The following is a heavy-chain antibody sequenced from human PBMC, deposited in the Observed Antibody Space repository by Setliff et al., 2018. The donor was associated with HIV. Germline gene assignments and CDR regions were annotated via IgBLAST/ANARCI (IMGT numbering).Heavy chain of an antibody. D-gene: IGHD7-27*01. CDR1: GNSFSNHW. V-gene: IGHV5-10-1*01. CDR2: IDPSDSYT. J-gene: IGHJ4*02. CDR3: ARHEDWGPLDF. Sequence: PGESLKISCKGSGNSFSNHWISWVRQVPGQGLEWMGNIDPSDSYTHYSPSFQGHVTISADKSISTVHLLWSSLKASDTAIYYCARHEDWGPLDFWGQGTLVTVSS.